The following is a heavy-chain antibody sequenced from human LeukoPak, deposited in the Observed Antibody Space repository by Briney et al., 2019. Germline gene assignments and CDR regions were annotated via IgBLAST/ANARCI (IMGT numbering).Heavy chain of an antibody. D-gene: IGHD6-19*01. J-gene: IGHJ4*02. Sequence: GGSLRLSCAASGFTFNTYAMSWVRQAPGTGLEWVSAISGSGGSTFYADSVKGRFTISRDNSKNTLYVQMNSLRAEDTAVYYCAKGQKWLDGSFDSWGQGILVTVSS. V-gene: IGHV3-23*01. CDR1: GFTFNTYA. CDR2: ISGSGGST. CDR3: AKGQKWLDGSFDS.